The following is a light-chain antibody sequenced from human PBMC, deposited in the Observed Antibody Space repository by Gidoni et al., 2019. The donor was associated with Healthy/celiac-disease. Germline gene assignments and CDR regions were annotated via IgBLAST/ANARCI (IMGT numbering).Light chain of an antibody. Sequence: QSALTQPASVSGSPGQSITLSCTGTSSDVGSYNLVSWYQQHPGKAPKLMIYEVSKRPSGGSNRFSGSKSGNTASLTISGLQAEDEADYYCCSYAGSSTWVFGGGTKLTVL. CDR3: CSYAGSSTWV. CDR1: SSDVGSYNL. J-gene: IGLJ3*02. V-gene: IGLV2-23*02. CDR2: EVS.